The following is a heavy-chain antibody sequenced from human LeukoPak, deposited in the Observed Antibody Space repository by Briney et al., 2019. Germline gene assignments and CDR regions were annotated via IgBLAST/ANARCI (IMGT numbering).Heavy chain of an antibody. Sequence: SETLSLTCTVSGGSISGDSWSWIRQPPGKGLEWIGDISYSGSTNYTPSLKSRVTMSVDTSKNQFSLKVTSVTAADTAIYYCTRTNYGDYNWFDPWGQGTLVTVSS. J-gene: IGHJ5*02. CDR3: TRTNYGDYNWFDP. CDR2: ISYSGST. CDR1: GGSISGDS. D-gene: IGHD4-17*01. V-gene: IGHV4-59*01.